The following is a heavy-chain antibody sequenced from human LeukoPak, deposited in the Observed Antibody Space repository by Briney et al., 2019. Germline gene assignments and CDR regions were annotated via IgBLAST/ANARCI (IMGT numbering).Heavy chain of an antibody. V-gene: IGHV1-24*01. D-gene: IGHD3-22*01. CDR2: FDPEDGET. J-gene: IGHJ4*02. CDR3: AVGRDIYYDSSGYYPFDY. CDR1: GYTLTELS. Sequence: GASVKVSCKVSGYTLTELSMHWVRQAPGKGLEWMGGFDPEDGETIYAQKFQGRVTMTEDTSTDTAYMELSSLRSEDTAVYYCAVGRDIYYDSSGYYPFDYWGQGTLVTVSS.